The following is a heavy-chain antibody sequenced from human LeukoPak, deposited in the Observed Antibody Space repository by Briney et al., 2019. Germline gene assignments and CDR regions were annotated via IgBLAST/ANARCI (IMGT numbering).Heavy chain of an antibody. V-gene: IGHV3-23*01. CDR3: AKLGGHPLHNYYVGV. CDR1: GFTFSSYA. D-gene: IGHD3-16*01. Sequence: GSLRLSCAASGFTFSSYAMSWVRQAPGKGLEWVSGILDSGYSTYYANSVRGRFTISRDNSNNTLYLQMNSLRAEDTAVYYCAKLGGHPLHNYYVGVWGKGTTVAVSS. CDR2: ILDSGYST. J-gene: IGHJ6*03.